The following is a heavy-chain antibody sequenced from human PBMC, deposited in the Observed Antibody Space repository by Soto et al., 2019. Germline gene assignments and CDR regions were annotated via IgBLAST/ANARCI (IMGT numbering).Heavy chain of an antibody. D-gene: IGHD2-15*01. CDR1: GYTFTSYY. Sequence: ASVKVSCKASGYTFTSYYMHWVRQAPGQGLEWMGIINPSGGSTSYAQKFQGRVTMTRDTSTSTVYMELSSLRSEDTAVYYCARAHCSGGSCYSMGEAYWGQGTLVTVSS. V-gene: IGHV1-46*03. J-gene: IGHJ4*02. CDR3: ARAHCSGGSCYSMGEAY. CDR2: INPSGGST.